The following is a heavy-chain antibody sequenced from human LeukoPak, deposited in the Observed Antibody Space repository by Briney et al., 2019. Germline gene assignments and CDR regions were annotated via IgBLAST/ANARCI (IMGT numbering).Heavy chain of an antibody. J-gene: IGHJ3*02. V-gene: IGHV3-53*01. CDR3: GLFRTHDAFDI. CDR2: IYSGGTT. D-gene: IGHD2-21*01. CDR1: GFTFSSYS. Sequence: GGSLRLSCAASGFTFSSYSMNWVRQAPGKGLEWVSVIYSGGTTYYADSVKGRFTISRDNSKNTLYLQMNSLRAEDTAVYYCGLFRTHDAFDIWGQGTMVTVSS.